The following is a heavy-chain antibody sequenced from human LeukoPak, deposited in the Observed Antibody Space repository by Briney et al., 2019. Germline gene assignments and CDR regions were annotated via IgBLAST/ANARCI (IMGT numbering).Heavy chain of an antibody. D-gene: IGHD3-10*01. Sequence: PGGSLRLSCAGSGFAFGTYAMSWVRQAPGMGLEWVSSISANGQATYYADSVEGRFTISRDNSKNTLYLQLNSLRAEDTATYYCARDPYNTILYRLEYWGQGTLVTVSS. J-gene: IGHJ4*02. CDR2: ISANGQAT. CDR3: ARDPYNTILYRLEY. V-gene: IGHV3-23*01. CDR1: GFAFGTYA.